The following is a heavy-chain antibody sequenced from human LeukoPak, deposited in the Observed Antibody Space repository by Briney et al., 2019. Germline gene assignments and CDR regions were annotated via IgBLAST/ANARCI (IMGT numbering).Heavy chain of an antibody. CDR1: GFTFSTYP. CDR3: ARDLYGDYEVGAFDI. Sequence: GGSLRLSCAASGFTFSTYPMNWVRQPPGKGLEWVSYISSPGTTIYYADSVKGRFTISRDNTRNSLYLQMNSLRAEDTAVYYCARDLYGDYEVGAFDIRGQGTMVTVSS. D-gene: IGHD4-17*01. V-gene: IGHV3-48*01. CDR2: ISSPGTTI. J-gene: IGHJ3*02.